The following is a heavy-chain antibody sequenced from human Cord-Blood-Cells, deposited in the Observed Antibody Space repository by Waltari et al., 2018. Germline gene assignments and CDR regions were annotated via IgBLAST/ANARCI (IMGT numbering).Heavy chain of an antibody. CDR3: ASEVGDTDY. Sequence: QVQLQQWGAGLLKPSETLSLTCAVYGGSFSGYYWSWIRQPPGKGLEWIGEINHSGSTNYNPSLKRLVTISVDTSKNQVSLKLSSVTAADTAVYYCASEVGDTDYWGQGTLVTVSS. D-gene: IGHD1-26*01. CDR1: GGSFSGYY. V-gene: IGHV4-34*01. CDR2: INHSGST. J-gene: IGHJ4*02.